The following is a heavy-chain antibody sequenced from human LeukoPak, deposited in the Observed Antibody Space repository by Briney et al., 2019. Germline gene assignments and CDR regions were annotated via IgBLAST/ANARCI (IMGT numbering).Heavy chain of an antibody. V-gene: IGHV4-34*01. CDR2: IHHSGDT. J-gene: IGHJ4*02. CDR1: GESMIGHY. D-gene: IGHD3-10*01. Sequence: SSETLSLTCAVYGESMIGHYWTWIRQPPGKRLEWIGEIHHSGDTNSNPSLKNRVTMSIDMSKNQFSLKVKSVTAADTAVYYCVRATANGSGRAYDHWAQGNLVPVPS. CDR3: VRATANGSGRAYDH.